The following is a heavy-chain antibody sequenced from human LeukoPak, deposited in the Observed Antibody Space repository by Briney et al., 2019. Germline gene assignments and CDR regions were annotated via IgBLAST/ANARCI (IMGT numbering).Heavy chain of an antibody. D-gene: IGHD3-10*01. Sequence: PSETLSLTCTVSGDSISSSIYYWGGLRQPPGKGLEWIGCIYYNGYTYYTSSRKSRVTIFVDTSKNQFSLKLISVTAADTALYYCARQGGDTMVRGVVRDWFDACGQGTLVTVSS. V-gene: IGHV4-39*01. CDR1: GDSISSSIYY. J-gene: IGHJ5*02. CDR2: IYYNGYT. CDR3: ARQGGDTMVRGVVRDWFDA.